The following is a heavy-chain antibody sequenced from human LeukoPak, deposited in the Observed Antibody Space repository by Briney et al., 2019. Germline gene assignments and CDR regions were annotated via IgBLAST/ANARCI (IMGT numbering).Heavy chain of an antibody. CDR2: ISGSGRRT. Sequence: PGGSLRLSCAASGFTFSTYAMSWVRQAPGKGLEWVSTISGSGRRTYYADSVKGRFTISRDNSKSTLYLQMNSLRADETAVYYCANMDHGDYEIPRDYWGQGTLVTVSS. D-gene: IGHD4-17*01. CDR1: GFTFSTYA. V-gene: IGHV3-23*01. J-gene: IGHJ4*02. CDR3: ANMDHGDYEIPRDY.